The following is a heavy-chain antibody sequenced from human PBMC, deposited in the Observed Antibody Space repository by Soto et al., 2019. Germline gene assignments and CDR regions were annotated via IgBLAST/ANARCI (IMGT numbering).Heavy chain of an antibody. D-gene: IGHD6-19*01. V-gene: IGHV3-30-3*01. J-gene: IGHJ5*02. CDR3: ARDYSRLSWYGGGRFDP. Sequence: GGSLRLSCAASGFTFSSYAMHWVRQAPGKGLEWVAVISYDGSNKYYADSVKGRFTISRDNSKNTLYLQMNSLRAEDTTVYYCARDYSRLSWYGGGRFDPWGQGTLVTVSS. CDR1: GFTFSSYA. CDR2: ISYDGSNK.